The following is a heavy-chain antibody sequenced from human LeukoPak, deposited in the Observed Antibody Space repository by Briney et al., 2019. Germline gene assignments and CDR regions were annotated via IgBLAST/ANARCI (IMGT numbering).Heavy chain of an antibody. CDR3: THGSMYQLDY. CDR2: IIGGAGGT. V-gene: IGHV3-23*01. CDR1: GFSFSSHG. D-gene: IGHD2-2*01. Sequence: GGSLRLSCVASGFSFSSHGMSWVRQAPGKGLEWVSGIIGGAGGTYYADSVKGRFTISRDNSKNTLYLQMNSLRAEDTAVYYCTHGSMYQLDYWGQGTLVTVSS. J-gene: IGHJ4*02.